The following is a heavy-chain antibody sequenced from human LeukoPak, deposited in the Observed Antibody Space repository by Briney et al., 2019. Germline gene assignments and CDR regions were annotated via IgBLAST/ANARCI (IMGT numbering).Heavy chain of an antibody. CDR1: GYTFTSYG. D-gene: IGHD2-21*02. V-gene: IGHV1-18*01. CDR3: ARVPHIVVVTATRGYYYYYMDV. Sequence: ASVKVSCKASGYTFTSYGISWVRQAPGQGLEWMGWISAYNGNTNYAQKLQGRVTMTTDTSTSTAYMELRSLRSDDTAVYYCARVPHIVVVTATRGYYYYYMDVWGKGTTVTISS. CDR2: ISAYNGNT. J-gene: IGHJ6*03.